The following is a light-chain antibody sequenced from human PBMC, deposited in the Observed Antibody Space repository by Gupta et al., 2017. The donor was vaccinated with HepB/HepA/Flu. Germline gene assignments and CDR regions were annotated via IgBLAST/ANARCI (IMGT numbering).Light chain of an antibody. CDR3: QQQTNWHPLVT. CDR1: QSVTNN. V-gene: IGKV3-11*01. J-gene: IGKJ4*01. Sequence: PGERATLSCRASQSVTNNLAWYQLKPGQAPRLLIYDASIRATGIPARFSGSGSGTDCTLTITTLDPEDYEVYLCQQQTNWHPLVTFGGGTMVEIK. CDR2: DAS.